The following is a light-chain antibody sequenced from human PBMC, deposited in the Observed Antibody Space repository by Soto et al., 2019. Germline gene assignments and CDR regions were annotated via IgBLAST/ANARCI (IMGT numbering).Light chain of an antibody. CDR1: QSVASY. CDR2: GAS. J-gene: IGKJ4*01. Sequence: EIVLTQSPATLSVSPGERATLSCRASQSVASYLAWYHQKPGQAPRLLIYGASTRATGVPARFSGSGSGTEFTLTISSLQSEDFAVYYCQQYNDWPLLTFGGGTK. V-gene: IGKV3-15*01. CDR3: QQYNDWPLLT.